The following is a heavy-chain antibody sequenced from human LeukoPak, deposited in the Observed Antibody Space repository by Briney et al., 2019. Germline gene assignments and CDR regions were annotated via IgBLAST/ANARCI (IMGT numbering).Heavy chain of an antibody. V-gene: IGHV4-39*01. CDR1: GGSISSSSYY. D-gene: IGHD3-10*01. J-gene: IGHJ4*02. CDR2: IYYSGST. Sequence: SETLSLTCTVSGGSISSSSYYWSWLRQPPGKGLEWIGSIYYSGSTYYNPSLKSRVTISVDTSKNQFSLKLSSVTAADTAVYYCARPSGSGSYHWGQGTLVTVSS. CDR3: ARPSGSGSYH.